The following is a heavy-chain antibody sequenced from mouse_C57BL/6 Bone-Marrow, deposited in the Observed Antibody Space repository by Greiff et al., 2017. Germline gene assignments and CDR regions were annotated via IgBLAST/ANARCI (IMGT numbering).Heavy chain of an antibody. CDR3: ARAWLLPFAY. D-gene: IGHD2-3*01. Sequence: KPGQGLEWIGTINPSNGGTNYNEKFKSKATLTVDISSSTAYMQLSSLTSEDSAVYYCARAWLLPFAYWGQGTLVTVSA. J-gene: IGHJ3*01. V-gene: IGHV1-53*01. CDR2: INPSNGGT.